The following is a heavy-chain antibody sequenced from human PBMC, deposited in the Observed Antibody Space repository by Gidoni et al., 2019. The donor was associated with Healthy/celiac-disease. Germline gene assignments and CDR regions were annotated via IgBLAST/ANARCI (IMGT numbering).Heavy chain of an antibody. CDR3: AKGCSSTSCYYYGMDV. Sequence: QVQLVESGGGVVQPGRSLRLSWAASGFTFRSYGMHWVRQAPGKGLEWVAVISYDGSNKYYADSVKGRFTISRDNSKNTLYLQMNSLRAEDTAVYYCAKGCSSTSCYYYGMDVWGQGTTVTVSS. V-gene: IGHV3-30*18. J-gene: IGHJ6*02. CDR1: GFTFRSYG. CDR2: ISYDGSNK. D-gene: IGHD2-2*01.